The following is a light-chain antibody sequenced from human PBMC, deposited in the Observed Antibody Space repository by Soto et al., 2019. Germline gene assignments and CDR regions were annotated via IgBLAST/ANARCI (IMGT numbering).Light chain of an antibody. V-gene: IGKV2-28*01. CDR2: LGS. CDR1: QSLLHSNGYNY. Sequence: DIVMTPSPLSLPVTPGEPASISCRSSQSLLHSNGYNYLDWYLQKPGQSPQLLIYLGSNRASGVPDRFSGSGSGTDFTLKIRRVEAEDVGVYYCMQALQARTFGQGTKVEIK. J-gene: IGKJ1*01. CDR3: MQALQART.